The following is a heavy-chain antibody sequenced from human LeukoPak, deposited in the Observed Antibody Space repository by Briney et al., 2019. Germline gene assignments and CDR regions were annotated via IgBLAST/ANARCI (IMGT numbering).Heavy chain of an antibody. CDR3: ARPRGCGSSRCNNFDY. CDR1: GFIIRDFS. CDR2: MNESGSEI. Sequence: GGSLRLSCSVSGFIIRDFSMSWVRQAPGKGLEWVAKMNESGSEIFYVDSVKGRFTISRDNGKNSLYLQMNRLRAEDTAVYYCARPRGCGSSRCNNFDYWGQGTLVTVSS. D-gene: IGHD2-2*01. V-gene: IGHV3-7*01. J-gene: IGHJ4*02.